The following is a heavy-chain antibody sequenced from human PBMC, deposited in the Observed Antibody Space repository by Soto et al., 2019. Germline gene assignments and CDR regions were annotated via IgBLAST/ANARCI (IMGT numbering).Heavy chain of an antibody. J-gene: IGHJ4*02. D-gene: IGHD3-9*01. CDR2: IYYRGNA. Sequence: PSETLSLTCSVSDGSINSDKYYWGWIRQPPGEGLEWIGSIYYRGNAYYNPSLQTRVTISLDKSKSQFSLKLNSVTAADSAVYFCARLEGLATISYYFDFWGPGALVTVSS. CDR3: ARLEGLATISYYFDF. V-gene: IGHV4-39*01. CDR1: DGSINSDKYY.